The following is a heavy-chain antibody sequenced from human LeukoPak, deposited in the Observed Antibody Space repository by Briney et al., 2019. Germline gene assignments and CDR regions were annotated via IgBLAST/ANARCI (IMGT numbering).Heavy chain of an antibody. J-gene: IGHJ6*03. V-gene: IGHV3-23*01. Sequence: GGSLRLSCVGSGFNFYDYAMTWVRQAPGKGLEWVSAISGSGSRTYYADSVKGRFTISRDHSKNTLSLQLSRLRVEDTAIYYCAKGRYERFAYYFYMDVWGKGTTVTVSS. D-gene: IGHD2-2*01. CDR3: AKGRYERFAYYFYMDV. CDR2: ISGSGSRT. CDR1: GFNFYDYA.